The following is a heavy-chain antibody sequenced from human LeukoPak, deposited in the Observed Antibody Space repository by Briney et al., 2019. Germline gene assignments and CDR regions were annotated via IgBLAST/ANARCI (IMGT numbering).Heavy chain of an antibody. CDR3: ARGSLLWFGELNYFDY. V-gene: IGHV3-30*03. CDR1: GFTFSSYG. Sequence: GRSLRLSCAASGFTFSSYGMHWVRQAPGKGLEWVAIISYDGSNKYYADSVKGRFTISRDNSKNTLYLQMNSLRAEDTAVYYCARGSLLWFGELNYFDYWGQGTLVTVSS. CDR2: ISYDGSNK. D-gene: IGHD3-10*01. J-gene: IGHJ4*02.